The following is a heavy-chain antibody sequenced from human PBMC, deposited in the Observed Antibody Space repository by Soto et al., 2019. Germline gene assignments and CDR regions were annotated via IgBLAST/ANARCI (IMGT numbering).Heavy chain of an antibody. J-gene: IGHJ4*02. Sequence: QVQLQESGPGLVKPSQTLSLTCPVSGDSISSGGYRWSWIRQHPGEGLEWFGFMYNSGGTSSNPSLKSRASISVDTSTNQFSLNLRSGTAADTAVYYWARGGETTKVDFLGQGTLVTVSS. V-gene: IGHV4-31*03. CDR3: ARGGETTKVDF. D-gene: IGHD1-7*01. CDR1: GDSISSGGYR. CDR2: MYNSGGT.